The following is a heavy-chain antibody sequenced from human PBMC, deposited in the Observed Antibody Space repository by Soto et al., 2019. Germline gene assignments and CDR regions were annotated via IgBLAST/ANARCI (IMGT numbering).Heavy chain of an antibody. CDR1: GFTFSSYG. CDR3: ARECSWFGELLSGAFDI. Sequence: QVQLVESGGGVVQPGRSLRLSCAASGFTFSSYGMHWVRQAPGKGLEWVAVIWYDGSNKYYADSVKGRFTISRDNSKNTLYVQMDMLRAGDTALYYCARECSWFGELLSGAFDIWGQGTMVTVSS. CDR2: IWYDGSNK. J-gene: IGHJ3*02. V-gene: IGHV3-33*01. D-gene: IGHD3-10*01.